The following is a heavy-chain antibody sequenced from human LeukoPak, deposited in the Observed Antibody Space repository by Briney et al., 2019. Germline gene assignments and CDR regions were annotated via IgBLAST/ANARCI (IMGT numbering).Heavy chain of an antibody. CDR3: AKWGDYDILTGYYDPDY. Sequence: PGASLRLSCAASGFTVSNYAMYWVRQAPGKGLEWVSAISGRDDSTYYADSVKGRFTISRDTSKNTLFLQMNSLRAEDTAVYYCAKWGDYDILTGYYDPDYWGQGTLATVSS. CDR2: ISGRDDST. D-gene: IGHD3-9*01. J-gene: IGHJ4*02. V-gene: IGHV3-23*01. CDR1: GFTVSNYA.